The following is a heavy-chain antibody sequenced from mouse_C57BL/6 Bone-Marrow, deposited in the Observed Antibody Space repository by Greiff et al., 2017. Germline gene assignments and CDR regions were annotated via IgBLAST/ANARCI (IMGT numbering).Heavy chain of an antibody. CDR1: GFTFSDYY. CDR2: ISNGGGST. D-gene: IGHD1-1*01. Sequence: EVKLMESGGGLVQPGGSPKLSCAASGFTFSDYYMYWVRQTPEKRLEWVAYISNGGGSTYYPDTVKGRFTISRDNAKNTLYLQMSRLKSEDTAMYYCARPTVVGNFDYWGQGTTLTVSS. J-gene: IGHJ2*01. V-gene: IGHV5-12*01. CDR3: ARPTVVGNFDY.